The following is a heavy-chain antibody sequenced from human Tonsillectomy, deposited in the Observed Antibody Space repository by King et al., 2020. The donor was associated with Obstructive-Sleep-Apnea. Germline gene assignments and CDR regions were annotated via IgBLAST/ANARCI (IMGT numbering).Heavy chain of an antibody. CDR2: IYYRGRT. Sequence: MQLQESGPGLVKPSQTLSLTCTVFVGSISSGGYYWSWIRQHPGKGLEWLGYIYYRGRTYYNPSLQSRVTISVDTSKNQFSLKLSSVTAADTAVYYCARRYSGSYPEYYFDYWGQGTLVTVSS. D-gene: IGHD1-26*01. CDR1: VGSISSGGYY. V-gene: IGHV4-31*03. CDR3: ARRYSGSYPEYYFDY. J-gene: IGHJ4*02.